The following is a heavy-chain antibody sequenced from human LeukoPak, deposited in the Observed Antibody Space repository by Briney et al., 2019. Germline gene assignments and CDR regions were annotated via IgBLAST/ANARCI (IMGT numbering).Heavy chain of an antibody. Sequence: GGSLRLSCAASGFTFSNYAMSWVRQAPGKGLEWVSAISGSGRTTYYADSVKGRFTLPRDDSKNTLYLQMSSLRVEDTAVFYCARACSDGTCYLHAFDLWGQGTMDTVSS. CDR1: GFTFSNYA. CDR2: ISGSGRTT. V-gene: IGHV3-23*01. J-gene: IGHJ3*01. D-gene: IGHD2-15*01. CDR3: ARACSDGTCYLHAFDL.